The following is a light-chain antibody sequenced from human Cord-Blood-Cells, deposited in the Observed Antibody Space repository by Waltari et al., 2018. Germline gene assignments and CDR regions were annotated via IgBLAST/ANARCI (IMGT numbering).Light chain of an antibody. CDR1: SSDVGSYIL. J-gene: IGLJ2*01. V-gene: IGLV2-23*01. Sequence: QSALTHPASVSGSPGQSITISCTGTSSDVGSYILVSWYQQHPCKAPKLMVYEGSKRPSGVSNRFSGSKSGNTASLTLSGLQAEDEADYYCCSYAGSSTVVFGGGTKLTVL. CDR3: CSYAGSSTVV. CDR2: EGS.